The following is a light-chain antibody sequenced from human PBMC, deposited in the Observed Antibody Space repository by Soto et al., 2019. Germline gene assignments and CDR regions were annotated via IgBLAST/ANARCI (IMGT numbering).Light chain of an antibody. CDR2: SAS. CDR1: QNLGTLY. Sequence: EIVLTQSPCTLSFSPLDRFTLSCRASQNLGTLYLAWFQQKSGQAPRLLIYSASRRATGIPDRFTGSGSGTDFTLTINRVEPEDFAVYFCQQYAGSPRTFGQGTKVDIK. CDR3: QQYAGSPRT. J-gene: IGKJ1*01. V-gene: IGKV3-20*01.